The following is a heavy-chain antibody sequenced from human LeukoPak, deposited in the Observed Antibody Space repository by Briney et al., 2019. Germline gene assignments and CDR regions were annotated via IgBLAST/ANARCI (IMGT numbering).Heavy chain of an antibody. CDR2: GQATGSL. Sequence: SQTLSLTCTVSGGSITSGPHYWHWIRQSAEKGLEWIGRGQATGSLDYNPSLKSRVTISMDTSTNRFSLMMTSLTTTDTAVYYCARGTKSPRTTVLTSFWYFDLWGRGTLVTVSS. J-gene: IGHJ2*01. CDR1: GGSITSGPHY. V-gene: IGHV4-61*02. CDR3: ARGTKSPRTTVLTSFWYFDL. D-gene: IGHD1-14*01.